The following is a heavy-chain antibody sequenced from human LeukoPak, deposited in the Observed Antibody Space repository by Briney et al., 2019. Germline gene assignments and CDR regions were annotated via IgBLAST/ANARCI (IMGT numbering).Heavy chain of an antibody. J-gene: IGHJ6*02. D-gene: IGHD3-10*01. CDR2: ISSSSSYI. CDR1: GFTFSSYS. CDR3: TKDLHYYGMDA. V-gene: IGHV3-21*04. Sequence: GGSLRLSCAASGFTFSSYSMNWVRQAPGKGLEWVSSISSSSSYIYYADSVKGRFTISRDDSKNTMYLQMNSLRAEDTALYYCTKDLHYYGMDAWGQGTTVTVSS.